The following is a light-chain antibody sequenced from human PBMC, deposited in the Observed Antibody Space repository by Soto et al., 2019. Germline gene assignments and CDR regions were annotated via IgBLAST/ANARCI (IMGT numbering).Light chain of an antibody. CDR1: QSISSW. V-gene: IGKV1-5*01. Sequence: DIQMTQSPSTLSASVGDRVTITCRASQSISSWLAWYQQKPGKAPKLLIYDASSLESGVPSRFSGSGSGTEFTLTISSLQPDDFATYYCQQSYSTHAITFGQGTRLEIK. CDR3: QQSYSTHAIT. J-gene: IGKJ5*01. CDR2: DAS.